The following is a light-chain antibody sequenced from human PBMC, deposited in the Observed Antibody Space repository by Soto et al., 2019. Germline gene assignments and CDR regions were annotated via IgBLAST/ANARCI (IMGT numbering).Light chain of an antibody. CDR3: QQYGSSPIT. V-gene: IGKV3-20*01. CDR2: GAS. CDR1: QSVSSSY. Sequence: EIVLTQSPGTLSLSPGERATLSCRASQSVSSSYLAWYQQKPGQAPRLLIYGASSRATCIPDRFRGSGSGTDFTLNIIRLEPEDFAVYYCQQYGSSPITFGQGTRLEIK. J-gene: IGKJ5*01.